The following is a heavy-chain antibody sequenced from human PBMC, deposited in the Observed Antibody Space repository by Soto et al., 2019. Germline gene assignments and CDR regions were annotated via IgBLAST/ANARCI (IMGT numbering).Heavy chain of an antibody. D-gene: IGHD2-8*02. CDR3: ATVDRSVALVGWFDP. CDR1: GGTFSSYV. J-gene: IGHJ5*02. Sequence: QVHLEQSGAEVKKPGSSVKVSCKFSGGTFSSYVIIWVRQAPGQGLEWMGGIIPVSGTAYYAQKFHGRVTTSADAATATAYMELSSVRFDDTAVYYCATVDRSVALVGWFDPWGQGTLVTVPS. V-gene: IGHV1-69*01. CDR2: IIPVSGTA.